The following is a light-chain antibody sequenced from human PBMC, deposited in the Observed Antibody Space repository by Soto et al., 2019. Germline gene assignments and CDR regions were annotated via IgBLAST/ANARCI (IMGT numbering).Light chain of an antibody. J-gene: IGKJ4*01. CDR2: GAF. CDR3: QQYNVWPLT. CDR1: QTTSRRY. Sequence: EIVLTQSPGTLSLSPGERATLSCRASQTTSRRYLAWYQQTPGQAPRLLIYGAFTRPTGIPDRFSGSWSGTDFTLTIDRLEPEDFAVYYCQQYNVWPLTFGGGTKWIS. V-gene: IGKV3-20*01.